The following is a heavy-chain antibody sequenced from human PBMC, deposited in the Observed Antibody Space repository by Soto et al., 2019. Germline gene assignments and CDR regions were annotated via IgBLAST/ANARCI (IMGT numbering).Heavy chain of an antibody. CDR3: VRGRYGSEIH. CDR1: GFTVSSNY. Sequence: EVRLVESGGGLVQPGGSLRLSCAAFGFTVSSNYMTWVRLAPGEGLEWVSLVYSGGATHYAASVKWRFTISTHSSQNTLFLQTNSLRTEDTATYYCVRGRYGSEIHWGQGTKVTVSS. CDR2: VYSGGAT. V-gene: IGHV3-53*04. D-gene: IGHD3-10*01. J-gene: IGHJ4*02.